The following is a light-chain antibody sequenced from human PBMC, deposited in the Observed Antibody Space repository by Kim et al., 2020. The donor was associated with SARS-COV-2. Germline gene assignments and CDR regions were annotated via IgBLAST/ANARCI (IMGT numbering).Light chain of an antibody. CDR3: QQRGS. V-gene: IGKV3-11*01. CDR2: EAS. J-gene: IGKJ5*01. CDR1: QGVSNY. Sequence: EIVLWQSPGTLSLSPGDRATLSCRASQGVSNYLAWYQQKPVQAPRLLIYEASKRAAGIPARFSGSGSWTDFTLTISRLEPGDSAVYFCQQRGSFGQGTRLEIK.